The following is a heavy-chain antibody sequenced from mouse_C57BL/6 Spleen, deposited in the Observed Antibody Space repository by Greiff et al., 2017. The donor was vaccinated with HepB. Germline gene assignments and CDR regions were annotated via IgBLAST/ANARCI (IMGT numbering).Heavy chain of an antibody. V-gene: IGHV5-15*01. Sequence: EVKLVESGGGLVQPGGSLKLSCAVSGFTFSDYGMAWVRQAPRKGPEWVAFISNLAYSIYYADTVTGRFTISRENAKNTLYLEMSSLRSEDTAMYYCARQGGYEDWYFDVWGTGTSVTVSS. D-gene: IGHD2-2*01. CDR3: ARQGGYEDWYFDV. CDR2: ISNLAYSI. J-gene: IGHJ1*03. CDR1: GFTFSDYG.